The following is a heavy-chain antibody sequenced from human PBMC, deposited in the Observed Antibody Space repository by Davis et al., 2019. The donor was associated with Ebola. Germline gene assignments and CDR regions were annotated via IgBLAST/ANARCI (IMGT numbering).Heavy chain of an antibody. CDR1: GFTFSSYG. V-gene: IGHV3-33*08. CDR2: IWYDGSNK. J-gene: IGHJ4*02. Sequence: GESPKISCAASGFTFSSYGMHWVRQAPGKGLEWVAVIWYDGSNKYYADSVKGRFTISRDNSKNTLYLQMNSLRAEDTAVYYCARDLGGSGWYSPGLDYWGQGTLVTVSS. D-gene: IGHD6-19*01. CDR3: ARDLGGSGWYSPGLDY.